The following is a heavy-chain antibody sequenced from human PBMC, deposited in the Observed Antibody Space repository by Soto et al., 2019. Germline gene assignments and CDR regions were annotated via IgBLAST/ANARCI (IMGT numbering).Heavy chain of an antibody. Sequence: PSETLSLTCTVSGGSISSSSYYWGWIRQPPGKGLEWIGTLYYGGLTYYNPSLKSRVTLSVDTSKNQFSVRLNSVTAADTAVYYCAPLSVSLSGPYGIHVWGQGTTVTVS. D-gene: IGHD2-15*01. CDR3: APLSVSLSGPYGIHV. CDR2: LYYGGLT. J-gene: IGHJ6*02. V-gene: IGHV4-39*01. CDR1: GGSISSSSYY.